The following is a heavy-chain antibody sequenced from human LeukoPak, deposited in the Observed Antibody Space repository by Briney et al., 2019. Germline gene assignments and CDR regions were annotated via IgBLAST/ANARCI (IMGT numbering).Heavy chain of an antibody. J-gene: IGHJ6*03. CDR2: IYYSGST. CDR3: ARVPRFSNRRRDYYYYMDV. CDR1: GGSISSSSYY. V-gene: IGHV4-39*07. D-gene: IGHD3-3*01. Sequence: PSETLSLTCTVSGGSISSSSYYWGWIRQPPGKGLEWIRSIYYSGSTNYNPSLKSRVTISVDTSKNQFSLKLSSVTAADTAVYYCARVPRFSNRRRDYYYYMDVWGKGTTVTVSS.